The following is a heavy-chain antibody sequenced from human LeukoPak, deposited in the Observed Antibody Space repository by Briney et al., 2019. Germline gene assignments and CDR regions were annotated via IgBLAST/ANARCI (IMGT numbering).Heavy chain of an antibody. Sequence: PGGSLRLSCATSGFTLSSYAMNWVRQAPGKGLEWVSSISRSSTYKFYADSVKGRFTVSRDNAKNSLYLQMNSLRAEDTALYYCAKSIGYHGHQGLYRMGLWGHGTTVTVSS. D-gene: IGHD6-25*01. CDR3: AKSIGYHGHQGLYRMGL. J-gene: IGHJ6*02. V-gene: IGHV3-21*01. CDR1: GFTLSSYA. CDR2: ISRSSTYK.